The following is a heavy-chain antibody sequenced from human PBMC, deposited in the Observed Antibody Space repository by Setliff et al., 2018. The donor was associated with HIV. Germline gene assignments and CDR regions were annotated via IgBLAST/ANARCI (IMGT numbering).Heavy chain of an antibody. D-gene: IGHD3-22*01. V-gene: IGHV1-18*01. CDR1: GYTFTSYG. J-gene: IGHJ4*02. Sequence: AASVKVSCKASGYTFTSYGISWVRQAPGQGLEWMGWISAYNGNTNYAQKLQGRVTMTTDTSTSTAYMELRSLRSDDTAVYYCARASQNSYYDSSGYADYWGQGTLVTVSS. CDR2: ISAYNGNT. CDR3: ARASQNSYYDSSGYADY.